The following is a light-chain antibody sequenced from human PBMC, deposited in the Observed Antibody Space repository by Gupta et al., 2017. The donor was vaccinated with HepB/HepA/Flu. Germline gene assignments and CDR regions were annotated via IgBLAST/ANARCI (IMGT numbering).Light chain of an antibody. CDR1: SSNIGSNY. Sequence: QSVLTQPPSASGTPGQRVTISCSGSSSNIGSNYVYWYQQLPGTAPKLLISRNNQRPSGVPDRFSGSKSGTSASLAISGLRSEDEAEYFCAAWGDSLSAYVVFGGGTKLTVL. CDR3: AAWGDSLSAYVV. CDR2: RNN. V-gene: IGLV1-47*01. J-gene: IGLJ2*01.